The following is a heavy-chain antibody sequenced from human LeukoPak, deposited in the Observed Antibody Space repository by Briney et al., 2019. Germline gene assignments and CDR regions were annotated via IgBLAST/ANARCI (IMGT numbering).Heavy chain of an antibody. CDR3: ARDSTIFGVVYREVGAFDI. CDR2: ISYDGSNK. D-gene: IGHD3-3*01. CDR1: GFSFRRCA. J-gene: IGHJ3*02. V-gene: IGHV3-30-3*01. Sequence: GGSLRLSCAASGFSFRRCAMNWVRQAPGKGLEWVAVISYDGSNKYYADSVKGRFTISRDNSKNTLYLQMNSLRAEDTAVYYCARDSTIFGVVYREVGAFDIWGQGTMVTVSS.